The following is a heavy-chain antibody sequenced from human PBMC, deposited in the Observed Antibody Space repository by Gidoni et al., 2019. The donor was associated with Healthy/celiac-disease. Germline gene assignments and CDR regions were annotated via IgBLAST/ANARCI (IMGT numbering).Heavy chain of an antibody. CDR2: IYSGGST. Sequence: DVQLVETGGGLSQPGGSLRLSCAASGFTVSSNYMSWVRQAPGNGLEWVSVIYSGGSTYYADSVKGRFTISSDNSKHTRSLQMNRLRAADTAAYSCARDLPYLDYWGQGTLVPVSS. V-gene: IGHV3-53*02. J-gene: IGHJ4*02. CDR3: ARDLPYLDY. CDR1: GFTVSSNY.